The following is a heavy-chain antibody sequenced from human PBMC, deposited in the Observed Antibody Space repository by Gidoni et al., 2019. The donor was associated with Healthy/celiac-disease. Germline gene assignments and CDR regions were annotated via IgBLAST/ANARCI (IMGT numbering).Heavy chain of an antibody. J-gene: IGHJ4*02. CDR1: GYTFTSYD. CDR3: ARGPFVLVPAAIHLFDY. Sequence: QVQLVQSGAEVKKPGASVKVSCKASGYTFTSYDINWVRQATGQGLEWMGWMNPNSGNTGYAQKFQGRVTMTRNTSISTAYMELSSLRSEDTAVYYCARGPFVLVPAAIHLFDYWGQGTLVTVSS. D-gene: IGHD2-2*01. CDR2: MNPNSGNT. V-gene: IGHV1-8*01.